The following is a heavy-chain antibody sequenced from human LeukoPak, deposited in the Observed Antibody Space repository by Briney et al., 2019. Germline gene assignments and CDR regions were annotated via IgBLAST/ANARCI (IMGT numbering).Heavy chain of an antibody. D-gene: IGHD2-21*01. V-gene: IGHV5-51*01. CDR1: GYSFTSYW. CDR2: IYPGDSDT. CDR3: ARRNGDPYCGGDCYYYYMDV. Sequence: GESLKISCKGSGYSFTSYWIGWVRQMPGKGLEWMGIIYPGDSDTRYSPSFQGRVTISADKSISTAYLQWSSLRASDTAMYYCARRNGDPYCGGDCYYYYMDVWGKGTTVTVSS. J-gene: IGHJ6*03.